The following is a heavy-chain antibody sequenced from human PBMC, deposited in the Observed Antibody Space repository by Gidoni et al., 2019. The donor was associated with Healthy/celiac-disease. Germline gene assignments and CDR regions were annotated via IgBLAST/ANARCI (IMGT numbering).Heavy chain of an antibody. CDR3: ARETRGYSYGYWLGYYYYGMDV. CDR2: IIPIFGTA. D-gene: IGHD5-18*01. Sequence: RQAPGQGLEWMGGIIPIFGTANYAQKFQGRVTITADESTSTAYMELSSLRSEDTAVYYCARETRGYSYGYWLGYYYYGMDVWGQGTTVTVSS. J-gene: IGHJ6*02. V-gene: IGHV1-69*01.